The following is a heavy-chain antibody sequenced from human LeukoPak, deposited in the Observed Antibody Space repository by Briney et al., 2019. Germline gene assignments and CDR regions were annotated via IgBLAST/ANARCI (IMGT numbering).Heavy chain of an antibody. D-gene: IGHD3-9*01. CDR2: ISNSDNTI. J-gene: IGHJ3*02. CDR3: ARKVTGSYAFDI. V-gene: IGHV3-48*03. Sequence: GGSLRLSCAASGFTFSSYEMNWVRQAPGRGLELVSYISNSDNTIYYADSVKGRFTISRDNAKNSLYLQMNSLRAEDTAVYYCARKVTGSYAFDIWGQGTMVTVSS. CDR1: GFTFSSYE.